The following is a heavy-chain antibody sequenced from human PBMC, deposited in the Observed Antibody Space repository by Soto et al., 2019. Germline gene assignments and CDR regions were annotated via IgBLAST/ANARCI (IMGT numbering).Heavy chain of an antibody. CDR1: GYTFTGYY. CDR2: INPNSGGT. Sequence: QVQLVQSGAEVKKPGASVKVSCKASGYTFTGYYRHWVRQAPGQGLEWMGWINPNSGGTHYAQKFQGRVTMTRDTSSSTAYMELSRLRSDDTAVYYCARRGSGWYYFDYWGQGTLVTVSS. CDR3: ARRGSGWYYFDY. V-gene: IGHV1-2*02. D-gene: IGHD6-19*01. J-gene: IGHJ4*02.